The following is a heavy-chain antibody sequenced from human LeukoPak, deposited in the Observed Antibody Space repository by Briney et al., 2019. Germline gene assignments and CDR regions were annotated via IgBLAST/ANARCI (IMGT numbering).Heavy chain of an antibody. D-gene: IGHD6-19*01. CDR2: IIPIFGTA. CDR3: AREQWLVQGGYYYYYGMDV. CDR1: GGTFSSYA. J-gene: IGHJ6*02. Sequence: SVKVSCKASGGTFSSYAISWVRQAPGQGLEWMGGIIPIFGTANYAQKFQGRVTITADESTSTAYMELSSLRSEDTAVYYCAREQWLVQGGYYYYYGMDVWGQGTTVTVSS. V-gene: IGHV1-69*13.